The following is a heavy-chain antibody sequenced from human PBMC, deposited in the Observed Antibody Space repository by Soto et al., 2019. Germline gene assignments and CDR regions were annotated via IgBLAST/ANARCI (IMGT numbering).Heavy chain of an antibody. CDR3: AKDLYSRGLSYGLDV. CDR2: ISGSGGST. CDR1: GFTFSSYA. V-gene: IGHV3-23*01. Sequence: SGGSLRLSCAASGFTFSSYAMSWVRQAPGKGLEWVSVISGSGGSTYYADSGKVRFTISTNNSKNTLYLQMNSLRAEDTAVYYCAKDLYSRGLSYGLDVWGQGTTVTVSS. J-gene: IGHJ6*02. D-gene: IGHD6-19*01.